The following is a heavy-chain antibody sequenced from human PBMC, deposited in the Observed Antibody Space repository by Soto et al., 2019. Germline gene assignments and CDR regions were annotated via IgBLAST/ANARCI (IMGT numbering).Heavy chain of an antibody. J-gene: IGHJ4*02. V-gene: IGHV1-69*05. CDR2: IIPMFGTA. D-gene: IGHD5-18*01. CDR1: GGTFSTYA. CDR3: ASGIQLWLRRINNGYSG. Sequence: QVQLVQSGAEVKKPESSVKVSCKAPGGTFSTYAISWVRQAPGQGLEWMGGIIPMFGTANYAQRFQDRVXXTXXESTTTVYMELSSLRSEDTAVYFCASGIQLWLRRINNGYSGWGQGTLVTVSS.